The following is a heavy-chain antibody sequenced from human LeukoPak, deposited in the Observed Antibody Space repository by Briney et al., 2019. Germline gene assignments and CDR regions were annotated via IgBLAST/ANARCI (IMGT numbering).Heavy chain of an antibody. J-gene: IGHJ6*02. CDR1: GYTLTSYG. V-gene: IGHV1-18*01. CDR3: ARARSIVGATGLDYYYYGMDV. Sequence: ASVKVSCNASGYTLTSYGISWVRQAPGQGLEWMGWISAYNGNTNYAQKLQGRVTMTTDTSTSTAYMELRSLRSDDTAVYYCARARSIVGATGLDYYYYGMDVWGQGTTVTVSS. CDR2: ISAYNGNT. D-gene: IGHD1-26*01.